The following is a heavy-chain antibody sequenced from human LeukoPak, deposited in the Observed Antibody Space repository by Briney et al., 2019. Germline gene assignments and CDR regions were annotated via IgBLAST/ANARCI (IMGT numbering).Heavy chain of an antibody. V-gene: IGHV3-48*01. CDR2: ISSGSSTI. Sequence: QPGGSLRLSCAASGFTFSSYSMNWVRQAPGKGLEWVSYISSGSSTIYYADSVKGRFTISRDNAKNSLYLQMNSLRAEDTAVYYCARELTYYYDSSGYSDYWGQGTLVTVSS. J-gene: IGHJ4*02. D-gene: IGHD3-22*01. CDR1: GFTFSSYS. CDR3: ARELTYYYDSSGYSDY.